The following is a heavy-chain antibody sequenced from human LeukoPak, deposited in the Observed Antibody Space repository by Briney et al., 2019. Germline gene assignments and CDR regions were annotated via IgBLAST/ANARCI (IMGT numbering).Heavy chain of an antibody. Sequence: SETLSLTCAVYGGSFSGYYWSWIRQPPGKGLEWIGDINQSGSTNYNPSLKSRVTISVDTSKNQFSLKLSSVTAADTAVYYCARHGYSSGSLAWFDPWGQGTQVTVSS. V-gene: IGHV4-34*01. J-gene: IGHJ5*02. CDR2: INQSGST. D-gene: IGHD6-19*01. CDR3: ARHGYSSGSLAWFDP. CDR1: GGSFSGYY.